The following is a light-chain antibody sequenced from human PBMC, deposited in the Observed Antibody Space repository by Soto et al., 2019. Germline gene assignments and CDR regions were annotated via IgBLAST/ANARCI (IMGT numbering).Light chain of an antibody. CDR2: DNN. Sequence: QSVLTQPPSVSAAPGQRVTISCSGSSSNIGNNYVSWYQQLAGTAPKLLIYDNNKRPSGIPDRFSGSKSDTSATLGITGLQTGDEADYYGGAWDGSLSVVVFGGGTKVTVL. J-gene: IGLJ3*02. CDR3: GAWDGSLSVVV. V-gene: IGLV1-51*01. CDR1: SSNIGNNY.